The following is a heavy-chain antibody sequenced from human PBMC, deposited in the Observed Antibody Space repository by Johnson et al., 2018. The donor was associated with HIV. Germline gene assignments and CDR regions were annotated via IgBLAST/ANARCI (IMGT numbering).Heavy chain of an antibody. CDR1: GLSFSDYF. D-gene: IGHD3-10*01. CDR3: ARTRHYYEAFDI. V-gene: IGHV3-11*04. Sequence: QMLLVESGGGLVKPGGSLRLSCAASGLSFSDYFVSWIRQAPGKGLEWVSYISRGGSSASVIYYADSVKGRFTIARENAKNSVYLQRNSLRSDDTAVYYCARTRHYYEAFDIWGQGTMVTVSS. CDR2: ISRGGSSASVI. J-gene: IGHJ3*02.